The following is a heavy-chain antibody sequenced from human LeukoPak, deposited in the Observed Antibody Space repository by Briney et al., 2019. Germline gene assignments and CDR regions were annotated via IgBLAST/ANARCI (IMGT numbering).Heavy chain of an antibody. CDR3: ARDGSYGSGSDAFDI. Sequence: GASVKVSCKASGYTFTGYYMHWVRQAPGQGLAWMGWIHPNSGGTNYAQKFQGRVTMTRDTSISTAYMELSRLRSDDTAVYYCARDGSYGSGSDAFDIWGQGTMVTVSS. J-gene: IGHJ3*02. CDR2: IHPNSGGT. D-gene: IGHD3-10*01. CDR1: GYTFTGYY. V-gene: IGHV1-2*02.